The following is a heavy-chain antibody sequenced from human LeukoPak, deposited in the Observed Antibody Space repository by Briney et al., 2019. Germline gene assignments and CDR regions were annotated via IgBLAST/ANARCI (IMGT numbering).Heavy chain of an antibody. CDR3: ARDPALYYDSSGYDFGYYGMDV. CDR2: ISSSSSYI. CDR1: GFTFSSYS. Sequence: KPGGSLRLSCAASGFTFSSYSMNWVRQAPGKGLEWVSSISSSSSYIYYADSVKGRFTISRDNAKNSLYLQMNSLRAEDTAVYYCARDPALYYDSSGYDFGYYGMDVWGQGTTVTVSS. D-gene: IGHD3-22*01. V-gene: IGHV3-21*01. J-gene: IGHJ6*02.